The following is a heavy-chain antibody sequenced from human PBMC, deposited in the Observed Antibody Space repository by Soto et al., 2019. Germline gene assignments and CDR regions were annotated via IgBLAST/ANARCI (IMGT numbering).Heavy chain of an antibody. V-gene: IGHV3-66*01. CDR3: TREFRTSGSRDAVDI. CDR1: GFTVSSNY. J-gene: IGHJ3*02. Sequence: EVQLVESGGGLVQPGGSLRLSFAASGFTVSSNYMSWVRQAPGRGLEWVSVTYPGGTTHYADSVKGRFTIARDNSNTTMDLQINGLRADATAMYDCTREFRTSGSRDAVDIWGQGTVVTVSS. D-gene: IGHD1-26*01. CDR2: TYPGGTT.